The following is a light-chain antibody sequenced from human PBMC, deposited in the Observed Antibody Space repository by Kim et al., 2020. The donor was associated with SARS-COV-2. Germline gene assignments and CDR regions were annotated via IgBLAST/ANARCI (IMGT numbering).Light chain of an antibody. J-gene: IGLJ3*02. CDR3: SSYTSSSTWV. CDR1: SSTVVGYTY. CDR2: DVS. V-gene: IGLV2-14*04. Sequence: GHALTVACHGTSSTVVGYTYVSCYQQHPGKAHKLMIYDVSKRPSGVSNRFSGSKSGNTASLTISGLQAADEADYYCSSYTSSSTWVFGGGTQLTVL.